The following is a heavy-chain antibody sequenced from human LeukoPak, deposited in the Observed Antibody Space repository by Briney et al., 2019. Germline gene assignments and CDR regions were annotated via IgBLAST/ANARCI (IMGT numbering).Heavy chain of an antibody. Sequence: ASVKVSCKASGYTFTGYYMHWVRQAPGQGLEWMGGIIPIFGTANYAQKFQGRVTITADESTSTAYMELSSLRSEDTAVYYCARPIGGDYAFDIWGQGTMVTVSS. CDR3: ARPIGGDYAFDI. CDR2: IIPIFGTA. CDR1: GYTFTGYY. J-gene: IGHJ3*02. D-gene: IGHD2-21*02. V-gene: IGHV1-69*13.